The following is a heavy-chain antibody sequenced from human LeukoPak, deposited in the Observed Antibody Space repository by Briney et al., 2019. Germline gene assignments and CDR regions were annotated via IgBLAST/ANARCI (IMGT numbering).Heavy chain of an antibody. J-gene: IGHJ4*02. D-gene: IGHD5-12*01. CDR3: AKDPYSGYAKTYYFDY. CDR2: ISVGGGGT. V-gene: IGHV3-23*01. Sequence: GGSLRLSCAASGFASSSYAMSWVRQAPGKGLEWVSAISVGGGGTYYADSVKGRFTISRDTSKNTLYLQMNSLRAEDTAVYYCAKDPYSGYAKTYYFDYWGQGTLVTVSS. CDR1: GFASSSYA.